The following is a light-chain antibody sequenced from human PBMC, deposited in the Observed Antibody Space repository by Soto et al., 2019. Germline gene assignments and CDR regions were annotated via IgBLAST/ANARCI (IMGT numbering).Light chain of an antibody. Sequence: EIGMTQSPATLSVSPGDRAALSCRASQNLGTSLAWYQQKTGQAPRLLIYAASARATGVPARFSGGGSGTEFPLTISTQQAEDVAVYYCEQYKAWPLTFGGGTKVEIK. J-gene: IGKJ4*01. CDR2: AAS. CDR3: EQYKAWPLT. V-gene: IGKV3-15*01. CDR1: QNLGTS.